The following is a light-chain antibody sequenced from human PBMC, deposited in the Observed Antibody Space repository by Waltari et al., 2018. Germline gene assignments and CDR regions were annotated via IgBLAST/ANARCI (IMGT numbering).Light chain of an antibody. J-gene: IGLJ2*01. CDR3: QTWGTGFVV. Sequence: QLALTQSPSASASLGASVKLTCTLSSGHSDYSIAWHQQQPEKGPRYLMKLDSDGSHTMGDGIPLRFSRSSSGAERYLTISSLQYEDRADYYCQTWGTGFVVFGGGTKLTVL. V-gene: IGLV4-69*01. CDR1: SGHSDYS. CDR2: LDSDGSH.